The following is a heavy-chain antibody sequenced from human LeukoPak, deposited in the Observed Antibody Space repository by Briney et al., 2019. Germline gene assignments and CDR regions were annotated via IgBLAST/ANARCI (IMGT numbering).Heavy chain of an antibody. D-gene: IGHD4-17*01. CDR3: AKISARDYDDYVFDY. Sequence: AASVRVSCKASGGTFNAKTISWVRQAPGQGLEWMGGIHPTFGTTNYAQKFQGRVAINTDESTTTAYLEVSGLRSEDTAIYYCAKISARDYDDYVFDYWGQGTLVIVSS. V-gene: IGHV1-69*05. CDR1: GGTFNAKT. CDR2: IHPTFGTT. J-gene: IGHJ4*02.